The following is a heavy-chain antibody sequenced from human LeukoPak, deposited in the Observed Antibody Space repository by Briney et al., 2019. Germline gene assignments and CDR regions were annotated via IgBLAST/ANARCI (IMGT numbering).Heavy chain of an antibody. CDR1: GGSISSGGYY. J-gene: IGHJ4*02. D-gene: IGHD3-22*01. V-gene: IGHV4-31*03. CDR2: IYYSGST. CDR3: ARVTVPYDSSGRNVGLFDY. Sequence: SQTLSLTCTVSGGSISSGGYYWSWIRQHPGKGLEWIGYIYYSGSTYYNPSLKSRVTISVDTSKNQFSLKLSSVTAADTAVYYCARVTVPYDSSGRNVGLFDYWGQGTLVTVSS.